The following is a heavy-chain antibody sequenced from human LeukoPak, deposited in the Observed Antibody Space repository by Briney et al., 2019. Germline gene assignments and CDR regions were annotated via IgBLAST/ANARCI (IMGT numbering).Heavy chain of an antibody. V-gene: IGHV4-59*08. D-gene: IGHD5-12*01. CDR2: IYYSGST. Sequence: PSETLSLTCTVSGGSISSYYWSWIRQPPGKGLEWIGFIYYSGSTNYNPSLKSRVTISVDRSKNQFSLKLSSVTAADTAVYYCARAYSGYDPFDYWGQGTLVTVSS. CDR1: GGSISSYY. J-gene: IGHJ4*02. CDR3: ARAYSGYDPFDY.